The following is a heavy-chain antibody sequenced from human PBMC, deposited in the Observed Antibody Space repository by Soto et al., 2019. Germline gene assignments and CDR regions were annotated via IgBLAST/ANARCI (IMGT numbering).Heavy chain of an antibody. CDR3: ARRRSGREFDY. D-gene: IGHD3-10*01. CDR1: GGSFSGYY. V-gene: IGHV4-34*01. CDR2: INHSGST. J-gene: IGHJ4*02. Sequence: QVQLQQWGAGLLKPSETLSLTCAVYGGSFSGYYWSWIRQPPGKGLEWIGEINHSGSTNYNPSLKSRVTISVDTSKTQFSLKLSSVTAADTAVYYCARRRSGREFDYWGQGTLVTVSS.